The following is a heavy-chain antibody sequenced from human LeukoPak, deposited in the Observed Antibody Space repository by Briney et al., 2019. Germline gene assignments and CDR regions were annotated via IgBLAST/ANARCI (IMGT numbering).Heavy chain of an antibody. CDR1: AFSLSNYW. CDR2: IKQDGSEK. V-gene: IGHV3-7*01. D-gene: IGHD5-12*01. Sequence: GGSLRLSCAASAFSLSNYWMNWVRQAPGKGLEWVAGIKQDGSEKYYVDSVKGRFTISRDNAKNSLYLQMNTLRAEDTAVYSCLRDRGYSTYDCWGQGTPGTVSS. J-gene: IGHJ4*02. CDR3: LRDRGYSTYDC.